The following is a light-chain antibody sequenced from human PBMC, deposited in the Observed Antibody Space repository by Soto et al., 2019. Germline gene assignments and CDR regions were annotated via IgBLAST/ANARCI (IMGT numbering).Light chain of an antibody. J-gene: IGKJ1*01. V-gene: IGKV1-5*01. Sequence: DIQMTQSPSTLSASVGDTVTITCRASQRMSGWLAWHQQKPGKAHKLXIYDAYSLESGVQSRFSGSGSGTEFTLTIRSLQPDDFATYYCQQYNSYSRTFGQGTKVDIK. CDR3: QQYNSYSRT. CDR1: QRMSGW. CDR2: DAY.